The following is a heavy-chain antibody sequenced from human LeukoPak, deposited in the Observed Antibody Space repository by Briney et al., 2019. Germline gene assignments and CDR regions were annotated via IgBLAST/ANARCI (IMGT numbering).Heavy chain of an antibody. Sequence: PSETLSLTCTVSGGSMRTYYWSWIRQPPGKGLEWVGCIYYTGGTNYNPSLKSRITISVDTSKSQFSLRLSSVTAADTAVYYCGRKGIPYSPSPYYFDYWGQGNLVTVSS. D-gene: IGHD3-9*01. CDR3: GRKGIPYSPSPYYFDY. CDR2: IYYTGGT. J-gene: IGHJ4*02. CDR1: GGSMRTYY. V-gene: IGHV4-59*01.